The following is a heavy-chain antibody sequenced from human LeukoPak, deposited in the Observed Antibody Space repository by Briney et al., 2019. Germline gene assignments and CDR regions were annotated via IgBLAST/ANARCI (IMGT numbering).Heavy chain of an antibody. Sequence: GGSLRLSCAASGFTFSSYSMNRVRQAPGKGLEWVSSISSSSSYIYYADSVKGRFTISRGNAKNSLYLQMNSLRAEDTAVYYCSCVAVAGRYAFDIWGQGTMVTVSS. D-gene: IGHD6-19*01. J-gene: IGHJ3*02. CDR2: ISSSSSYI. CDR1: GFTFSSYS. V-gene: IGHV3-21*01. CDR3: SCVAVAGRYAFDI.